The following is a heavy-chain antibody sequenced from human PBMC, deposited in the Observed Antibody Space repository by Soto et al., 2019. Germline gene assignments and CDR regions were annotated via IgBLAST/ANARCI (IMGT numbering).Heavy chain of an antibody. D-gene: IGHD1-26*01. CDR2: ISYDGTNT. CDR3: AKGKEWERPLSYLLDV. J-gene: IGHJ6*02. V-gene: IGHV3-30*18. CDR1: EFTFRSHG. Sequence: QVQLVESGGGVVLPGRSLRLSCEVSEFTFRSHGMHWVRQAPGKGLEWLAVISYDGTNTYYADSVEGRFTISRDNSKNTLYLQMNSPRVADTAVDYCAKGKEWERPLSYLLDVWGQGTTVTVS.